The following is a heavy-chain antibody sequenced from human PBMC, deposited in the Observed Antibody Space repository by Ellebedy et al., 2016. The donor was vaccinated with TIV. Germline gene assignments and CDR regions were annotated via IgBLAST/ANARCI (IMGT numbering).Heavy chain of an antibody. CDR2: IDPSDSST. J-gene: IGHJ6*02. Sequence: GESLKISXKGSGYSFTRYWISWVRQMPGKGLEWMGRIDPSDSSTNYSPSFQGHVTISTDKSISTAYLQWSSLKASDTAMYFCASGTYGLGDYHYGMDVWGQGTTVTVSS. V-gene: IGHV5-10-1*01. CDR3: ASGTYGLGDYHYGMDV. CDR1: GYSFTRYW. D-gene: IGHD1-26*01.